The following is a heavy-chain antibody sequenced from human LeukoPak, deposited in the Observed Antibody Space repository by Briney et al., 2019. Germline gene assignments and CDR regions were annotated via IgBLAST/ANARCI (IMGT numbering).Heavy chain of an antibody. J-gene: IGHJ4*02. CDR1: GFTFSSYE. D-gene: IGHD4-17*01. CDR3: ARAPTTVTTFDS. CDR2: ISSSGSTI. Sequence: GGSLRLSCAASGFTFSSYEMNWVRQAPGKGLEWVTYISSSGSTIYYADSVKGRFTISGDNSQNTLYLQMNSLRADDTAVYYCARAPTTVTTFDSWGQGTLVTVSS. V-gene: IGHV3-48*03.